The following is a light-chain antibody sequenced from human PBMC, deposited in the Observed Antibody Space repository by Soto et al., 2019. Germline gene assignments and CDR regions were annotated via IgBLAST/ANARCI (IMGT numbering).Light chain of an antibody. CDR3: QQYGRSPT. CDR2: GAS. CDR1: QSVSSSY. Sequence: EIVLTQSPGTLSLSPGERATLSCRASQSVSSSYLAWYQQKPGQAPRLLIYGASSRATGIPDRFSGSGSGTDFTLTISGLETEDFTVYYCQQYGRSPTFGPGTKVEIK. J-gene: IGKJ1*01. V-gene: IGKV3-20*01.